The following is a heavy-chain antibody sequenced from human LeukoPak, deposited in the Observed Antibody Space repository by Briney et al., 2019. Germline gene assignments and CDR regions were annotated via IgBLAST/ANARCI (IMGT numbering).Heavy chain of an antibody. V-gene: IGHV1-24*01. CDR3: ATADTAMGVYYYYMDV. J-gene: IGHJ6*03. CDR1: GYTLTELS. D-gene: IGHD5-18*01. Sequence: ASVKVSCKVSGYTLTELSMHWVRQAPGKGLEWMGGFDPEDGETIYAQKFQGRVTMTEDTSTDTAYMELSSLRSEDTAVHYCATADTAMGVYYYYMDVWGKGTTVTVSS. CDR2: FDPEDGET.